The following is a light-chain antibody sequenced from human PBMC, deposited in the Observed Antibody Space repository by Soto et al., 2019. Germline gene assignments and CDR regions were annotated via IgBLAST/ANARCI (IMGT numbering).Light chain of an antibody. CDR3: RQSYNTPRT. Sequence: DIQMTQSPSSLSASVGDRVTITCRASQGVSTYLNWYQQKPGRAPKLLIYAASTWQSGVPSTFSGSGSGTDFTLTISSLQPEDFALYYCRQSYNTPRTFGQGTKVEI. V-gene: IGKV1-39*01. CDR1: QGVSTY. J-gene: IGKJ1*01. CDR2: AAS.